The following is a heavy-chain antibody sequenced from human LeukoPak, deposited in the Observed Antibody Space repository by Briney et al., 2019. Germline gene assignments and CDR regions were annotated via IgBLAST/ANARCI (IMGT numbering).Heavy chain of an antibody. Sequence: PGGSLRLSCSASGFTFSVYAIHWVRQAPGKGLEYVSTIISNGGSTYYADSVKGRFTISRDNSKNTVSLQMSGLRAEDTALYYCVKDGLAFCGGDCYSYFDYWGQGTLVTVFS. D-gene: IGHD2-21*02. CDR2: IISNGGST. CDR1: GFTFSVYA. V-gene: IGHV3-64D*06. CDR3: VKDGLAFCGGDCYSYFDY. J-gene: IGHJ4*02.